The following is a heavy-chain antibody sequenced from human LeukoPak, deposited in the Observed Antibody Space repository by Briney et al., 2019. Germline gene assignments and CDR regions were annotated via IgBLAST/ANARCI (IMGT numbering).Heavy chain of an antibody. CDR1: EYTLSDYG. CDR2: ISAYNGNT. CDR3: ARDTGIAVACPGY. D-gene: IGHD6-19*01. V-gene: IGHV1-18*01. Sequence: ASVKVSCKTSEYTLSDYGITWVRQAPGQGLEWMGWISAYNGNTNYAQKLQGRVTMTTDTSTSTAYMELRSLRSDDTAVYYCARDTGIAVACPGYWGQGTLVTASS. J-gene: IGHJ4*02.